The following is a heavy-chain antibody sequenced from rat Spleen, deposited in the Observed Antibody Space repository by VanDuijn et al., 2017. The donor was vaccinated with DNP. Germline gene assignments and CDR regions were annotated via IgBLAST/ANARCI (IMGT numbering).Heavy chain of an antibody. CDR2: IRYDGSTT. CDR1: GFTFSDYD. D-gene: IGHD5-1*01. CDR3: ARLAWEEGFDY. J-gene: IGHJ2*01. Sequence: EVQLVESGGGLVQPGRSLKISCAVSGFTFSDYDMAWVRQAPKKGLDWVATIRYDGSTTYYRDSVKGRFTISRDKPKSTLYLQMDSLRSEDTATYYCARLAWEEGFDYWGQGVMVTVSS. V-gene: IGHV5-7*01.